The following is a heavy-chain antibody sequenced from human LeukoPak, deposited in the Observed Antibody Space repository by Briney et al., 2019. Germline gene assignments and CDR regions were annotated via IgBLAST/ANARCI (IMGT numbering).Heavy chain of an antibody. V-gene: IGHV5-51*01. CDR2: IYPCDSDT. D-gene: IGHD5-12*01. J-gene: IGHJ4*02. CDR3: ARRVPTSYFDY. CDR1: GYSFTSYW. Sequence: GESLKISYKHSGYSFTSYWIAWVRQMPGKGLEWMGIIYPCDSDTRYSPSFQGQVTISVDKSISTAYLQWSSLKASDTAMYYCARRVPTSYFDYWGQGTLVTVSS.